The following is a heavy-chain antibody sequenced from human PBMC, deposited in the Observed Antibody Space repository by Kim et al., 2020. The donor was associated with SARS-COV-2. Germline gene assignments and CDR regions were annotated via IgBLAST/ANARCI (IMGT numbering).Heavy chain of an antibody. CDR3: AKDSGSSSDDFDY. CDR1: GFTLRSYW. D-gene: IGHD6-6*01. J-gene: IGHJ4*02. Sequence: GGSLRLSCAASGFTLRSYWMSWVRQAPGKGLEWVANIKQDGSEKYYVDSVKGRFTISRDNAKNSLYLQMNSLRAEDTAVYYCAKDSGSSSDDFDYWGQGTLVTVSS. CDR2: IKQDGSEK. V-gene: IGHV3-7*03.